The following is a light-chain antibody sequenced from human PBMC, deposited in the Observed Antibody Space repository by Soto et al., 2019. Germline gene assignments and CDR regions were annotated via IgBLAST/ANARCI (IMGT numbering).Light chain of an antibody. CDR3: SSYTGNSTLV. Sequence: QSVLTQPASVSGSPGQSITISCTGTSSDVGGYNYVSWHQEHPGKAPKLMIYEVSNRPSGVSNRFSGSKSGNTASLTISGLQAEDEADYYCSSYTGNSTLVFGAGTKVTVL. CDR2: EVS. CDR1: SSDVGGYNY. J-gene: IGLJ2*01. V-gene: IGLV2-14*01.